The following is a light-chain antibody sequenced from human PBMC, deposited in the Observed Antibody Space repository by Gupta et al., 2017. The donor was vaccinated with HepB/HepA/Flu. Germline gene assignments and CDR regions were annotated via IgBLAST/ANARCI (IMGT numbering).Light chain of an antibody. CDR2: AAS. CDR3: QQSYSYPLS. J-gene: IGKJ2*03. V-gene: IGKV1-39*01. Sequence: DLPMTQSPSSLSASVGDRVTITCRASQSISSYLNWYQQKPGKAPKLLIYAASSLQSGVPARFSGSGSGTDFTLTISSLEPEDFATYYCQQSYSYPLSFGQGTKMEIK. CDR1: QSISSY.